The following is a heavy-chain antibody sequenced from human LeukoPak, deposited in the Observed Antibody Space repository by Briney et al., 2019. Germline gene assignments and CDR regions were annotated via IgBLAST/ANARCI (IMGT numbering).Heavy chain of an antibody. CDR2: IYYSGST. V-gene: IGHV4-59*11. J-gene: IGHJ6*03. Sequence: SETLSLTCTVSGGSISSHYWSWIRQPPGKGLEWIGYIYYSGSTNYNPSLKSRVTISVDTSKNQFSLKLSSVTAADTAVYYCARDDLTSEERDDAFYYYMDVWGKGTTVTVSS. D-gene: IGHD1-1*01. CDR3: ARDDLTSEERDDAFYYYMDV. CDR1: GGSISSHY.